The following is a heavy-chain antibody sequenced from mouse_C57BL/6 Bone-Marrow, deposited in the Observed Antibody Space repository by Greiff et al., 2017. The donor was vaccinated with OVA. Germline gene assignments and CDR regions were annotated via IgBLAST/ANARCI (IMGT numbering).Heavy chain of an antibody. Sequence: QVQLKQPGAELVRPGSSVKLSCKASGYTFTSYWMHWVKQRPIQGLEWIGNIDPSDSETHYNQKFKDKATLTVDKSSSTAYMQLSSLTSEDSAVYYCARYGYDEGVGVMDYWGQGTSVTVSS. CDR3: ARYGYDEGVGVMDY. CDR1: GYTFTSYW. CDR2: IDPSDSET. V-gene: IGHV1-52*01. D-gene: IGHD2-2*01. J-gene: IGHJ4*01.